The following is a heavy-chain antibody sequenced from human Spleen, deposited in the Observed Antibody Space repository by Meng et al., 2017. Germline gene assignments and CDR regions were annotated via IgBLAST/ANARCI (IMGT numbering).Heavy chain of an antibody. CDR3: ARKAGNCVSTTCYSLDY. V-gene: IGHV1-69*13. CDR1: GGIFSNYV. J-gene: IGHJ4*02. CDR2: INAVFGTT. D-gene: IGHD2-2*01. Sequence: SVKVSCKALGGIFSNYVIGWVRQAPGQGLEWMGGINAVFGTTNYAQKFQDRVTMTSDESTSTVCMELTRLTSEDTAVEFCARKAGNCVSTTCYSLDYWGQGTLVTVSS.